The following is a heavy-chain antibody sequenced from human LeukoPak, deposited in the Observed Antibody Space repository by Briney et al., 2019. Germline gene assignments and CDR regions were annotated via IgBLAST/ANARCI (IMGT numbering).Heavy chain of an antibody. CDR2: MNPNSGNT. V-gene: IGHV1-8*01. Sequence: VASVKVSCKASGYTFTSYDINWVRQATGQGLEWMGWMNPNSGNTGYAQKFQGRVTMTRNTSISTAYMELSSLRSEDTAVYYCARGRGIPYYYYYMDVWGKGTTVTVSS. CDR3: ARGRGIPYYYYYMDV. CDR1: GYTFTSYD. J-gene: IGHJ6*03. D-gene: IGHD6-13*01.